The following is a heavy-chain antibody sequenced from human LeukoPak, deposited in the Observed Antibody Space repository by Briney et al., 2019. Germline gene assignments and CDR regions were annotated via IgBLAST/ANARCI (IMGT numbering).Heavy chain of an antibody. Sequence: PGGSLRLSCAASGFTFSSYSMNWVRQAPGKGLEWVSSISSSSSYMYYADSVKGRFTISRDNAKNSLYLQMNSLRAEDTAVYYCARAVSSSDAFDIWGQGTMVTVSS. CDR1: GFTFSSYS. V-gene: IGHV3-21*01. J-gene: IGHJ3*02. CDR2: ISSSSSYM. CDR3: ARAVSSSDAFDI. D-gene: IGHD6-6*01.